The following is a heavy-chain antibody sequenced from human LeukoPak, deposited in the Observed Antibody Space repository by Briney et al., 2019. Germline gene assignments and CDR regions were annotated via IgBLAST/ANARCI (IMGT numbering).Heavy chain of an antibody. J-gene: IGHJ6*02. V-gene: IGHV3-30*03. CDR1: GFTFDSYG. CDR2: ISYDGTNK. CDR3: ARRDYGDALYYGMDV. Sequence: GRSLRLSCAASGFTFDSYGMHWVRQAPGKGLEWVALISYDGTNKDYADSVKGRFTISRDNSKNTLYLQTDTLRPDDTAVYYCARRDYGDALYYGMDVWGQGTTVTVSS. D-gene: IGHD4-17*01.